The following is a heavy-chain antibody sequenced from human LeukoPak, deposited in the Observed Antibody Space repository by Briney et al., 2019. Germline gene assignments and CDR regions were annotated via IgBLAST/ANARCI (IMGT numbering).Heavy chain of an antibody. CDR2: ISAYNGNT. CDR3: ARVGYCSGGSCYSSFDY. Sequence: ASVKVSCKASGYTFTSYGISWVRQAPGQGLEWMGWISAYNGNTNYAQKLQGRVTMTTDTSTSTAYMELSSLRSEDTAVYYCARVGYCSGGSCYSSFDYWGQGTLVTVSS. V-gene: IGHV1-18*01. J-gene: IGHJ4*02. D-gene: IGHD2-15*01. CDR1: GYTFTSYG.